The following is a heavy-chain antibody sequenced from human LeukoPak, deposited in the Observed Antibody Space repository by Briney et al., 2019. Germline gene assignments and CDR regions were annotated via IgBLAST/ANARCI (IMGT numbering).Heavy chain of an antibody. Sequence: AGGSLRLSCAAPGFTFSSYGMHWVRQAPGKGLEWVAFIRYDGSNKYYADSVKGRFTISRDNSKNTLYLQMNSLRAEDTAVYYCARWVGATGHFDYWGQGTLVTVSS. CDR1: GFTFSSYG. D-gene: IGHD1-26*01. J-gene: IGHJ4*02. CDR3: ARWVGATGHFDY. CDR2: IRYDGSNK. V-gene: IGHV3-30*02.